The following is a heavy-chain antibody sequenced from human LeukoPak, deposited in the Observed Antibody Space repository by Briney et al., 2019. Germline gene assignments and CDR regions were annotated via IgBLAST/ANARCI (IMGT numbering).Heavy chain of an antibody. CDR3: AREYHGGNPG. CDR1: GFTFSSYW. CDR2: INSDGSTT. J-gene: IGHJ4*02. Sequence: GGSLRLSCAASGFTFSSYWMHWVRQAPGKGLVWVSRINSDGSTTSYADSVKGRFTISRDSAKNTLYLQMSSLRAEDTAVYYCAREYHGGNPGWGQGTLVTVSS. V-gene: IGHV3-74*01. D-gene: IGHD4-23*01.